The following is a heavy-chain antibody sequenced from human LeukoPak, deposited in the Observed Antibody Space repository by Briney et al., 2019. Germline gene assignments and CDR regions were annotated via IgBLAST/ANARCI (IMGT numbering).Heavy chain of an antibody. D-gene: IGHD6-19*01. CDR2: INHSGST. CDR3: ARELGSGWYGGDY. V-gene: IGHV4-34*01. Sequence: MPSETLSLTCAVYGGSFSGYYWSWIRQPPGKGLEWIGEINHSGSTNYNPSLKSRATISVDTSKNQFSLKLSSVTAADTAVYYCARELGSGWYGGDYWGQGTLVTVSS. J-gene: IGHJ4*02. CDR1: GGSFSGYY.